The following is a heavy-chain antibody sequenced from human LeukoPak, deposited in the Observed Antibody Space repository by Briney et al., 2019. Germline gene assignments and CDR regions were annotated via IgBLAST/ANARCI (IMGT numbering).Heavy chain of an antibody. CDR3: AKGAYKFDY. CDR2: VRGNGAAT. V-gene: IGHV3-23*01. D-gene: IGHD1-1*01. Sequence: GGSLRLTCAASGFTFSSYAMSWVRQAPGKGLEWVSAVRGNGAATYYGDSVKGRFTISRDNSKNTLSLQMDSLRAEDTAVYYCAKGAYKFDYWGQGTLVTVSS. CDR1: GFTFSSYA. J-gene: IGHJ4*02.